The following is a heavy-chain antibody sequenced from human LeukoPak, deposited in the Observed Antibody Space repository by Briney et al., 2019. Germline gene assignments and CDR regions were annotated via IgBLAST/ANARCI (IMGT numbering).Heavy chain of an antibody. CDR1: GGTFSSYA. CDR2: IIPIFGTA. Sequence: SVKVSCKASGGTFSSYAISWVRQAPGQGLEWMGGIIPIFGTANYAQKFQGRVTITADESTSTAFMELSSLRSEDTAVYYCARDARLYSGSSDAFDIWGQGTMVTVSS. D-gene: IGHD1-26*01. J-gene: IGHJ3*02. V-gene: IGHV1-69*01. CDR3: ARDARLYSGSSDAFDI.